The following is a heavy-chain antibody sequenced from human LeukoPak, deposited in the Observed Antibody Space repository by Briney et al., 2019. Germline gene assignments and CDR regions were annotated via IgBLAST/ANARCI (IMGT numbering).Heavy chain of an antibody. V-gene: IGHV3-23*01. CDR1: GFTFSDYA. J-gene: IGHJ4*02. D-gene: IGHD6-19*01. CDR2: IGARGDI. Sequence: PGGSLRLSCVGSGFTFSDYAMNWVRQTPGKGLEWISAIGARGDIFYADSVKGRVTISRDNSNNAAHLQMNSLRLEDTAIYFCAKRGPGRVAGSYDFGGQGTLVTVSS. CDR3: AKRGPGRVAGSYDF.